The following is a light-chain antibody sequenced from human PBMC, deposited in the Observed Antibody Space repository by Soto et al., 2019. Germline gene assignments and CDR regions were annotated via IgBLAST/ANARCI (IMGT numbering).Light chain of an antibody. J-gene: IGLJ1*01. CDR3: QSADKSGTYV. V-gene: IGLV3-25*03. CDR1: ALPKQY. Sequence: SYELTQPPSVSVSPGQMARITCSGDALPKQYAYWYQQKPGQAPVLLIYKNSERPSGIPERFSGSSSGTTVTLTISGVQAEDEADYYCQSADKSGTYVFGTGTKLPVL. CDR2: KNS.